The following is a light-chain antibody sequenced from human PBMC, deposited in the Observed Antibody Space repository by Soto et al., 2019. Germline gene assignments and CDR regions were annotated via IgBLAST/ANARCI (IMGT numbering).Light chain of an antibody. J-gene: IGKJ1*01. Sequence: DIQMTQSPSSLSASVGDRVTITCRASQGISNYLAWYQQKPGKVPKLLIYAASTLQSGVPSRFRGSGSGTDCTLTISSLQPEDVATYYCQRYNNAPWAFGQGTKVEIK. CDR1: QGISNY. CDR2: AAS. V-gene: IGKV1-27*01. CDR3: QRYNNAPWA.